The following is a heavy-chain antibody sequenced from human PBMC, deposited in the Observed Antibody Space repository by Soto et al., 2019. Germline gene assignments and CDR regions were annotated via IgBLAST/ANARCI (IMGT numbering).Heavy chain of an antibody. CDR1: GGSISSYY. D-gene: IGHD6-19*01. V-gene: IGHV4-59*01. Sequence: ASETLSLTCTVSGGSISSYYWSWIRQPPGKGLEWIGYIYYSGSTNYNPSLKSRVTISVDTSKNQFSLKLSSVTAADTAVYYCARVSAVAGISFDYWGQGTLVTVSS. CDR2: IYYSGST. CDR3: ARVSAVAGISFDY. J-gene: IGHJ4*02.